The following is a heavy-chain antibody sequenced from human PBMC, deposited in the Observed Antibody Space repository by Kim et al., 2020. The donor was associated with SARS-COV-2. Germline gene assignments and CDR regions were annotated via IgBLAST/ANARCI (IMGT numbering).Heavy chain of an antibody. CDR1: GFTFSSYG. Sequence: GGSLRLTCAASGFTFSSYGMHWVRQAPGKGLEWVAVISYDGSNKYYADSVKGRFTISRDNSKNTLYLQMNSLRAEDTAVYYCAKDRYGAYGMDVWGQGTTVTVSS. CDR2: ISYDGSNK. V-gene: IGHV3-30*18. J-gene: IGHJ6*02. D-gene: IGHD4-17*01. CDR3: AKDRYGAYGMDV.